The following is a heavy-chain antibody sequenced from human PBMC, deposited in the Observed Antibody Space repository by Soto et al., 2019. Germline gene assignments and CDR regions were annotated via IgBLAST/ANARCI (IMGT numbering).Heavy chain of an antibody. D-gene: IGHD5-18*01. V-gene: IGHV4-31*03. CDR1: GGSISSGGYY. Sequence: SETLSLTCTVSGGSISSGGYYWSWIRQHPGKGLEWIGYIYYSGSTYYNPSLKSRVTISVDTSKNQFSLKLGSVTAADTAVYYCAREEINGYGYRNFDYWGQGTLVTVSS. CDR2: IYYSGST. CDR3: AREEINGYGYRNFDY. J-gene: IGHJ4*02.